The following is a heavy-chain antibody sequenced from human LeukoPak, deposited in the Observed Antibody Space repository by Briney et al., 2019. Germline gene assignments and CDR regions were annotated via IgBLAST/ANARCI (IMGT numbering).Heavy chain of an antibody. Sequence: SETLSLTCTVSGGFLSSYYWSWIRQPPGKGREWIGYIYYSGSTNYNPSLKSRVTISVDTSKNQSSLKLSSVTAADTAVYYCARAPLAYCGGDCYWYFDLWGRGTLVTVSS. J-gene: IGHJ2*01. CDR2: IYYSGST. CDR1: GGFLSSYY. D-gene: IGHD2-21*01. V-gene: IGHV4-59*01. CDR3: ARAPLAYCGGDCYWYFDL.